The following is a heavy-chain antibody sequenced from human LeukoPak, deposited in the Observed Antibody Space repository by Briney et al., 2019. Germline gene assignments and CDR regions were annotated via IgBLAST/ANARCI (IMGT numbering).Heavy chain of an antibody. CDR3: ARKNYYDSSGYYYEDNWFDP. J-gene: IGHJ5*02. D-gene: IGHD3-22*01. CDR2: IYYSGST. CDR1: GGSISSCY. Sequence: SETLSLTCTVSGGSISSCYWSWIRQPPGKGLEWIGYIYYSGSTNYNPSLKSRVTISVDTSKNQFSLKLSSVTAADTAVYYCARKNYYDSSGYYYEDNWFDPWGQGTLVTVSS. V-gene: IGHV4-59*08.